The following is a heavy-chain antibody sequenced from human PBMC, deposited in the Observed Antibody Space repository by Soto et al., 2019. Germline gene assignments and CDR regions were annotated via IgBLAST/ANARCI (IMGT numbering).Heavy chain of an antibody. CDR3: ARVAREYYGSGSYYKENAFDI. CDR1: GGSISSGGYY. D-gene: IGHD3-10*01. CDR2: IYYSGST. J-gene: IGHJ3*02. V-gene: IGHV4-31*03. Sequence: QVQLQESGPGLVKPSQTLSLTCTVSGGSISSGGYYWSWIRQHPGKGLEWIGYIYYSGSTYYNPSIKSRVTFSVDTSKNQFSLKLSSVTAADTAVYYCARVAREYYGSGSYYKENAFDIWGQGTMVTVSS.